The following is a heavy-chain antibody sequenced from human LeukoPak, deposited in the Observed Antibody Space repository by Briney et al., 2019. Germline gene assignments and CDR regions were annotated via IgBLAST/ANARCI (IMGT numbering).Heavy chain of an antibody. CDR2: ISSSSSYI. Sequence: KPGGSLRLSCAASGFTFSSYSMNWVRQAPGKGLEWVSSISSSSSYIYYADSVKGRFTISRDNAKNSLYLQMNSLRAEDTAVYYCARERSDTAMVSRRSYYYMDVWGKGTTVTVSS. CDR1: GFTFSSYS. D-gene: IGHD5-18*01. CDR3: ARERSDTAMVSRRSYYYMDV. V-gene: IGHV3-21*01. J-gene: IGHJ6*03.